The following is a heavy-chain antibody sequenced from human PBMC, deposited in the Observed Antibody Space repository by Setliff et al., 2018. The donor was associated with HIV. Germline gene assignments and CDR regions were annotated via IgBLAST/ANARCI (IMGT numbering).Heavy chain of an antibody. Sequence: GESLKISCKTSGYSFNTYWIGWVRQMPGKGLEWMGIIYPGDSDTKYSPSFQGQVIISADKSLSTAYLQWSSLKASDTAMYYCASLSGYSGDAFDVWGQGTMVTVSS. J-gene: IGHJ3*01. D-gene: IGHD3-22*01. CDR1: GYSFNTYW. CDR2: IYPGDSDT. V-gene: IGHV5-51*01. CDR3: ASLSGYSGDAFDV.